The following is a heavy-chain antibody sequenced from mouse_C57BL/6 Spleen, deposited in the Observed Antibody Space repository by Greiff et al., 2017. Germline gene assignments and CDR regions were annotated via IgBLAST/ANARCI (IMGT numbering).Heavy chain of an antibody. Sequence: VQLLQSGPELVKPGASVKISCKASGYAFSSSWMNWVKQRPGKGLEWIGRIYPGDGDTNYNGKFKGKATLTADKSSSTAYMQLSSLTSEDSAVYFCARVGSSPYYFDYWGQGTTLTVSS. D-gene: IGHD1-1*01. CDR3: ARVGSSPYYFDY. CDR2: IYPGDGDT. J-gene: IGHJ2*01. V-gene: IGHV1-82*01. CDR1: GYAFSSSW.